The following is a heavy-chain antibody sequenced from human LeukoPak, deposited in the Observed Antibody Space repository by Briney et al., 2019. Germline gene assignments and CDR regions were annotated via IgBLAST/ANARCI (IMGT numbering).Heavy chain of an antibody. CDR1: GFTFSNAW. J-gene: IGHJ3*02. D-gene: IGHD3-9*01. V-gene: IGHV3-15*01. Sequence: GGSLRLSCAASGFTFSNAWMSWVRQAPGRGLEWVGRIKSKTDGGTTDYAAPVKGRFTISRDDSKTTLYLQMNSLKTEDTAVYYCTRGDYDILTGSRIDAFDIWGQGTMVTVSS. CDR2: IKSKTDGGTT. CDR3: TRGDYDILTGSRIDAFDI.